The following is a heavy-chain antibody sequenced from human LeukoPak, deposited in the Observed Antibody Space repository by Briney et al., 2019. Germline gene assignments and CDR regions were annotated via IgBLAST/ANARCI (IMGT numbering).Heavy chain of an antibody. Sequence: EASVKVSCKASGYTFTGYYMHWVRQAPGQGLEWMGRINPNSGGTNYAQKFQGRVTMTRDTSISTAYMELSRLRSDDTAVYYCARDTLSTGYSSSWYLVDYWGQGTLVTVSS. CDR2: INPNSGGT. D-gene: IGHD6-13*01. CDR3: ARDTLSTGYSSSWYLVDY. J-gene: IGHJ4*02. V-gene: IGHV1-2*06. CDR1: GYTFTGYY.